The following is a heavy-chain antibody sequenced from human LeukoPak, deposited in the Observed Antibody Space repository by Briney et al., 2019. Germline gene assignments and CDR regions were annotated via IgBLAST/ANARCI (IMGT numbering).Heavy chain of an antibody. Sequence: PSETLSLTCAVYGGSFSGYYWSWIRQPPGKGLEWIGEINHSGSTNYNPSLKSRVTISVDTSKNQFSLKLSSVTAADTAVYYCARSQQWLAIPYYFDYWGQGTLVTVSS. D-gene: IGHD6-19*01. V-gene: IGHV4-34*01. CDR1: GGSFSGYY. J-gene: IGHJ4*02. CDR3: ARSQQWLAIPYYFDY. CDR2: INHSGST.